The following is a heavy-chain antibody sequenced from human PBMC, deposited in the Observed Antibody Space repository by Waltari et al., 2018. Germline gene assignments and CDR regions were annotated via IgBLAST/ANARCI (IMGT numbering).Heavy chain of an antibody. Sequence: EVQLVESGGGLVNPGGSLRLSCAASEIALRNAWMSWVRQAPGKGLEWVARIKRKTDYETTDYAAPVRGRFTISRDDSKNTLYLQMNSLKSEDAAMYYCTTVYYGSGNYYNAEVWGQGTLVTVSS. CDR2: IKRKTDYETT. CDR1: EIALRNAW. D-gene: IGHD3-10*01. V-gene: IGHV3-15*01. J-gene: IGHJ4*02. CDR3: TTVYYGSGNYYNAEV.